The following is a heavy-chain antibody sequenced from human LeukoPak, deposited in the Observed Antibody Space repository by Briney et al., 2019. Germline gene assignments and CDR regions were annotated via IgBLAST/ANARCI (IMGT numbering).Heavy chain of an antibody. D-gene: IGHD1-26*01. Sequence: GGPLRLSCAVSGFTFRNYWMSWVRQAPGKGLEWVANIKQDGSEEYYVDSVKGRFAISRDNVKNSLYLQMNSLRAEDTAVYYCARDEPVGATTGWGQGTLVTVSS. V-gene: IGHV3-7*01. CDR1: GFTFRNYW. CDR3: ARDEPVGATTG. J-gene: IGHJ4*02. CDR2: IKQDGSEE.